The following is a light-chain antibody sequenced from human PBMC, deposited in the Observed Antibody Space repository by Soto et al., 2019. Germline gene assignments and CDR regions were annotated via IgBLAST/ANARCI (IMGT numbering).Light chain of an antibody. J-gene: IGKJ1*01. V-gene: IGKV3D-20*02. CDR3: QQRSNWPRGT. Sequence: ENVLTQSPGTLSLSPGERATLSCRASQSVSSNFLAWYQQKPGQAPRLLIYGASNRATGIPDRFSGSGSGTDFTLTISSLGPEDFAVYYCQQRSNWPRGTFGQGTKVDIK. CDR2: GAS. CDR1: QSVSSNF.